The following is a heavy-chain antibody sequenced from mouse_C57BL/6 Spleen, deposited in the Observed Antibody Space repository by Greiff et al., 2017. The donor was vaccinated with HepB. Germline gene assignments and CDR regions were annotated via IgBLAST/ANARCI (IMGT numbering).Heavy chain of an antibody. Sequence: EVQLQESGGGLVQPGGSMKLSCAASGFTFSDAWMDWVRQSPEKGLEWVAEIRNKANNHATYYAESVKGRFTISRDDSKSSVYLQMNSLRAEDTGIYYCTREDGYGYFDVWGTGTTVTVSS. V-gene: IGHV6-6*01. CDR2: IRNKANNHAT. D-gene: IGHD2-3*01. CDR3: TREDGYGYFDV. CDR1: GFTFSDAW. J-gene: IGHJ1*03.